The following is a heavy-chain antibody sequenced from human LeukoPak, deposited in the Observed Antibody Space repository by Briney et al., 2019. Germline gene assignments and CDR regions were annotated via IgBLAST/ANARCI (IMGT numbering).Heavy chain of an antibody. V-gene: IGHV3-15*01. Sequence: GGSLRLSCAASGFTFSNAWMSWVRQAPGKGLEWVGRIKSKTDGGTTDYAAPVKGRFTISRDDSKNTLYLQMNSLKTEDTAVYYCTTDLGYCSGGSCHNWGQGTLVTVSS. CDR3: TTDLGYCSGGSCHN. CDR1: GFTFSNAW. J-gene: IGHJ4*02. D-gene: IGHD2-15*01. CDR2: IKSKTDGGTT.